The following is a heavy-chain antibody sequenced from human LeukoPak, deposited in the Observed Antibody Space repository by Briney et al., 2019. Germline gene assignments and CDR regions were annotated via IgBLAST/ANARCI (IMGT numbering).Heavy chain of an antibody. J-gene: IGHJ6*02. CDR2: IYYSGST. D-gene: IGHD3-9*01. Sequence: MASETLSLTCTVSGGSISSGDYYWSWIRQPPGKGLEWIGYIYYSGSTYYNPSHKSRVTISVDTSKNQFSLKLSSVTAADTAVYYCASGVADILTGGYYYYGMDVWGQGTTVTVSS. CDR1: GGSISSGDYY. V-gene: IGHV4-30-4*01. CDR3: ASGVADILTGGYYYYGMDV.